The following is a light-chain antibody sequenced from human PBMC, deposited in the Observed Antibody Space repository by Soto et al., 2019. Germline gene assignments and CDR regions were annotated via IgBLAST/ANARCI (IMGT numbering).Light chain of an antibody. CDR1: SSDVGGSDY. Sequence: QSALTQPASVSGSPGQSVTISCTGTSSDVGGSDYVSWYQQLPGKAPKLIISDVSIRPSGVSNRCSGSKSGNTASLTISGLQAEDEADYYCISSTTRSTSLVVFGGGTKLTVL. J-gene: IGLJ2*01. CDR3: ISSTTRSTSLVV. V-gene: IGLV2-14*03. CDR2: DVS.